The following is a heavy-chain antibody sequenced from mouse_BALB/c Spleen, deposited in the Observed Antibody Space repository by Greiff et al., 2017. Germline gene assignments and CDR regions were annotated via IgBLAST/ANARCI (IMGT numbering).Heavy chain of an antibody. Sequence: EVQRVESGGGLVQPGGSLKLSCAASGFTFSSYTMSWVRQTPEKRLEWVAYISNGGGSTYYPDTVKGRFTISRDNAKNTLYLQMSSLKSEDTAMYYCARWLRYYFDYWGQGTTLTVSS. V-gene: IGHV5-12-2*01. D-gene: IGHD2-2*01. J-gene: IGHJ2*01. CDR1: GFTFSSYT. CDR3: ARWLRYYFDY. CDR2: ISNGGGST.